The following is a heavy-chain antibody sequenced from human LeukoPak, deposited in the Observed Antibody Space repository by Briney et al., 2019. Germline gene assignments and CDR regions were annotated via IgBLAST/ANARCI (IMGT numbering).Heavy chain of an antibody. V-gene: IGHV3-30*18. CDR2: VSSDGNSK. CDR1: VFTFSAYG. Sequence: PGGSLRLSCVASVFTFSAYGIHWVRQAPGKGLEWVAVVSSDGNSKFSADSVKGRFTISRDNSKNTLFLQMNSLGPEDTAVYYCAKDQIGWAPGYSSGPLDYWGQGTQVTVSS. D-gene: IGHD6-19*01. J-gene: IGHJ4*02. CDR3: AKDQIGWAPGYSSGPLDY.